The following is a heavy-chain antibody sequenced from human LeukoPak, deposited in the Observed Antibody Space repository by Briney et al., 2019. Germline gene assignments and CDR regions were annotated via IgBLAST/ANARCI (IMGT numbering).Heavy chain of an antibody. D-gene: IGHD3-16*01. J-gene: IGHJ4*02. V-gene: IGHV3-30*18. CDR1: GFTFSSYA. Sequence: PGGSLRLSCAASGFTFSSYAMSWVRQAPGKGLEWVAVISYDGSNKYYADSVKGRFTISRDNSKNTLYLQMNSLRAEDTAVYYCAKVVFTWGGYFDYWGQGTLVTVSS. CDR3: AKVVFTWGGYFDY. CDR2: ISYDGSNK.